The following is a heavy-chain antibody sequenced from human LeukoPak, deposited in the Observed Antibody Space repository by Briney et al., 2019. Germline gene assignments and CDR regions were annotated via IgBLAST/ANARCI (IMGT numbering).Heavy chain of an antibody. CDR1: GFIFSSFG. V-gene: IGHV3-33*01. Sequence: PGRSLRLSCAASGFIFSSFGMHWVRQAPGKGLEWVALIRCDGSNKYYVDSVKGRFTISRDNSKNTLYLQMNSLRAEDMAVYYCTRDRDGMDVWGQGTTVTVSS. J-gene: IGHJ6*02. CDR2: IRCDGSNK. CDR3: TRDRDGMDV.